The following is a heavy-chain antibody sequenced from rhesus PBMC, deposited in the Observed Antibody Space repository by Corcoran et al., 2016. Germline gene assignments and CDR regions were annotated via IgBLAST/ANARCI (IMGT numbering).Heavy chain of an antibody. J-gene: IGHJ4*01. V-gene: IGHV3-13*01. Sequence: EVQLVESGGGLVQPGGSLRLSCAASGFTFSNYYMHWVRQAQGKGLEGVGLIKNKANSYTTEYAAAVKGRFTISRDDSKNTLYLQMSSLKTEDTALYYCRGSVGTSFDYWGQGVLVTVSS. CDR1: GFTFSNYY. CDR3: RGSVGTSFDY. CDR2: IKNKANSYTT. D-gene: IGHD5-24*01.